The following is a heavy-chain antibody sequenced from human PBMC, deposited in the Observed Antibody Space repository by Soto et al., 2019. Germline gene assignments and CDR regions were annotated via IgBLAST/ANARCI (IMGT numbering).Heavy chain of an antibody. J-gene: IGHJ4*02. Sequence: SSETLSLTCKVSCGSISSYYWSWIRQPPGKGLEWIGYIYNRGTTSYNPSLKSRVTISLDTSKNQLSLRLSSVTAADTAVYYCASAYNWNYVSFDYWGQGTLVTVSS. CDR1: CGSISSYY. D-gene: IGHD1-7*01. CDR3: ASAYNWNYVSFDY. CDR2: IYNRGTT. V-gene: IGHV4-59*01.